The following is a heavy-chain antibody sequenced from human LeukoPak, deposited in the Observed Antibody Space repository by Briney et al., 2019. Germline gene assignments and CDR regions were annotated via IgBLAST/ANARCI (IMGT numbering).Heavy chain of an antibody. V-gene: IGHV3-48*03. CDR1: GFTFSSYE. CDR2: ISGSGGST. J-gene: IGHJ4*02. Sequence: PGGSLRLSCAASGFTFSSYEMNWVRQAPGKGLEWVSAISGSGGSTYYADSVKGRFTISRDNAKNSLYLQMNSLRAEDTAVYYCARGSGSYAYWGQGTLVTVSS. D-gene: IGHD1-26*01. CDR3: ARGSGSYAY.